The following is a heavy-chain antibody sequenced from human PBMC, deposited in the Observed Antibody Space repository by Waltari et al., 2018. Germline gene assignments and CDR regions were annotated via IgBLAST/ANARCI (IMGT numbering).Heavy chain of an antibody. CDR3: ARRGYSGYVNFDY. CDR1: GGSFSGYY. J-gene: IGHJ4*02. CDR2: INHSGST. D-gene: IGHD5-12*01. V-gene: IGHV4-34*01. Sequence: QVQLQQWGAGLLKPSETLSLTCAVYGGSFSGYYWSWIRQPPGKGLEWIGEINHSGSTHYNPSLKSRVTISVDTSKNQFSLKLSSVTAADTAVYYCARRGYSGYVNFDYWGQGTLVTVSS.